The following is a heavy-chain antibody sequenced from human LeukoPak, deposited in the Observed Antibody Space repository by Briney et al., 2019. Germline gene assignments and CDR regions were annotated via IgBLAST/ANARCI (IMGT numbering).Heavy chain of an antibody. Sequence: VASVKVSCKASGYTFTGYYMHWVRQATGQGLEWMGGMKPKMDNVGYAQRFQCRVTMNTNTSISTAYMGLSSLGSEVTAVYCCARVGSSYGYNGFDPCGRGPRVTVSS. D-gene: IGHD6-6*01. CDR3: ARVGSSYGYNGFDP. V-gene: IGHV1-8*02. J-gene: IGHJ5*02. CDR1: GYTFTGYY. CDR2: MKPKMDNV.